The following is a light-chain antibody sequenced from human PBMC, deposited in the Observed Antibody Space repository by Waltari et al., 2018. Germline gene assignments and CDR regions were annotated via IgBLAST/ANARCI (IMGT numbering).Light chain of an antibody. J-gene: IGKJ1*01. CDR1: PRVSRT. V-gene: IGKV3-20*01. CDR3: QKYGTLPAT. Sequence: EIVLTQSPGTLSLSPGERATLSCRASPRVSRTLAWYQQKPGQAPRLLIYDASIRATGIPDRVSGSGSGTDFSLTISRLEPEDFAVYYCQKYGTLPATFGQGTKVEIK. CDR2: DAS.